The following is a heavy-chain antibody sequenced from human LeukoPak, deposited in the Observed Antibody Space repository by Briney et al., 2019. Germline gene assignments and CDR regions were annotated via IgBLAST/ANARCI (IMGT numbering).Heavy chain of an antibody. CDR3: ARDHCSGGTCYFPLDS. CDR2: IYTSGST. V-gene: IGHV4-4*07. CDR1: GGSISGYY. J-gene: IGHJ4*02. Sequence: PSETLSLTCTVSGGSISGYYWSWIRQPAGKGLEWIGRIYTSGSTNYNPSLKSRVTMSVDTSKTQFSLKLSSVTAADTAVYYCARDHCSGGTCYFPLDSWGQGTLVTVSS. D-gene: IGHD2-15*01.